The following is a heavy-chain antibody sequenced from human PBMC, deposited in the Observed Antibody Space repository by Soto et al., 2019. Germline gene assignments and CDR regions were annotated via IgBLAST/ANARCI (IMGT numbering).Heavy chain of an antibody. CDR2: ISWNSGSI. V-gene: IGHV3-9*01. CDR3: AKDSIAVAGWNYYYYMDV. D-gene: IGHD6-19*01. Sequence: GGSLRLSCAASGFTFDDYAMHWVRQAPGKGLEWVSGISWNSGSIGYADSVKGRFTISRDNAKNSLYLQMNSLRAEDTALYYCAKDSIAVAGWNYYYYMDVRGKGTTVTVSS. J-gene: IGHJ6*03. CDR1: GFTFDDYA.